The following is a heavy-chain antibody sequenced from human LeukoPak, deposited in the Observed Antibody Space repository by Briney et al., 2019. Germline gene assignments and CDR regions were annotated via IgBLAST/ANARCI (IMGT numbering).Heavy chain of an antibody. J-gene: IGHJ1*01. CDR2: IYYSGST. Sequence: PSETLSLTCTVSGGSISSYYWSWIRQPPGKGLDLIGYIYYSGSTNYNPSLKSRVTISVDTSKNQFSLKLSSVTAADTAVYYCASYCSSTSCHGFQHWGQGTLVTVSS. CDR1: GGSISSYY. D-gene: IGHD2-2*01. V-gene: IGHV4-59*01. CDR3: ASYCSSTSCHGFQH.